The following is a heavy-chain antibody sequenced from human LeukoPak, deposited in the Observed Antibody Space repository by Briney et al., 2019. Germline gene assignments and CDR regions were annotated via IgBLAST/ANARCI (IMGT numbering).Heavy chain of an antibody. Sequence: GGSLRLSCAASGFTFSSYAMSWVRQAPGKGLEWVSAISGSGGSTYYADSVKGRFTISRDNSKNTLYLQMNSLRAEDTAVYYCANPEGYYYDSSGYHTPVVDYWGQGTLVTVSS. CDR1: GFTFSSYA. D-gene: IGHD3-22*01. J-gene: IGHJ4*02. CDR3: ANPEGYYYDSSGYHTPVVDY. V-gene: IGHV3-23*01. CDR2: ISGSGGST.